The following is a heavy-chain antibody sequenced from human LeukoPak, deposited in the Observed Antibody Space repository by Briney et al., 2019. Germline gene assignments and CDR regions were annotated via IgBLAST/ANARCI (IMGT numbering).Heavy chain of an antibody. Sequence: ASVKVSCKASGYTFTGYYMHWVRQAPGQGLEWMGWINPNSGGTNYAQKFQGRVTMTRDTSTSTAYMELSSLRSEDTAVYYCARDSNEGFGELLSVYWGQGTLVTVSS. CDR1: GYTFTGYY. CDR2: INPNSGGT. J-gene: IGHJ4*02. D-gene: IGHD3-10*01. CDR3: ARDSNEGFGELLSVY. V-gene: IGHV1-2*02.